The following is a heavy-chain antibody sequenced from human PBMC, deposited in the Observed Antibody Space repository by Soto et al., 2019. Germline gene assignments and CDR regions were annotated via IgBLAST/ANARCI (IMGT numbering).Heavy chain of an antibody. J-gene: IGHJ4*02. V-gene: IGHV2-70*11. D-gene: IGHD1-26*01. CDR1: GFSLSTSGMC. Sequence: SGPTLVKPTQTLTLTCTFSGFSLSTSGMCVSWIRQPPGKALEWLARIDWDDDKYYSTSLKTRLTISKDTSKNQVVLTMTNMDPVDTATYYCARIRSLSGSYPPYYFDYWGQGTLVTVSS. CDR2: IDWDDDK. CDR3: ARIRSLSGSYPPYYFDY.